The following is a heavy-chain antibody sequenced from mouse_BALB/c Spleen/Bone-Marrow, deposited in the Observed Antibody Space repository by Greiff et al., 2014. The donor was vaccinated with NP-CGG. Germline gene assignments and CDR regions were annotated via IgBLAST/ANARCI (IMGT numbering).Heavy chain of an antibody. J-gene: IGHJ3*01. D-gene: IGHD2-1*01. CDR2: IRNKANGYTT. CDR1: GFTFTDYY. V-gene: IGHV7-3*02. Sequence: EVQLVESGGGLVQPGGSLRLSCATSGFTFTDYYMSWVRQPPGKALEWLGFIRNKANGYTTEYSASVKGRFTISRDNSQSILYLQMNTPRAEDSATYYCARDYGNYVRFAYWGQGTLVTVSA. CDR3: ARDYGNYVRFAY.